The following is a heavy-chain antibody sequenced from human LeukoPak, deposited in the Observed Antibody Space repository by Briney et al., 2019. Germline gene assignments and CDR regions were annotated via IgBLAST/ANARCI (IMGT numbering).Heavy chain of an antibody. J-gene: IGHJ4*02. D-gene: IGHD6-19*01. V-gene: IGHV3-48*03. CDR1: GFXFSSYE. CDR2: ISTSGGYM. CDR3: ARHNGWYDY. Sequence: GGSLRLSCAASGFXFSSYEINWVRQAPEKGLEWISYISTSGGYMYADSVKGRFTISRDNAKNSLYLQMNSLRAEDTGVYYCARHNGWYDYWGQGTLVTVSS.